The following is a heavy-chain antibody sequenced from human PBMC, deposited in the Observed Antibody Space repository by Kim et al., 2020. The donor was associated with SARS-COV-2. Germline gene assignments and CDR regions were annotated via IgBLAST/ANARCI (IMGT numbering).Heavy chain of an antibody. J-gene: IGHJ6*02. CDR1: GGSISSSSYY. CDR2: IYYSGST. Sequence: SETLSLTCTVSGGSISSSSYYWGWIRQPPGKGLEWIGSIYYSGSTYYNSSLKSRVTISVDTSKNQFSLKLSSVTAADTAVYYCARNPYGSGSSLYYYYGMDVWGQGTTVTVSS. CDR3: ARNPYGSGSSLYYYYGMDV. V-gene: IGHV4-39*01. D-gene: IGHD3-10*01.